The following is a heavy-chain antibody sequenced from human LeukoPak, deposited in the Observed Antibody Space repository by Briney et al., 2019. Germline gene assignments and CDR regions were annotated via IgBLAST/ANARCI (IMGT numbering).Heavy chain of an antibody. CDR3: ARGGDSSGLFDY. D-gene: IGHD3-22*01. CDR2: VYHGGST. J-gene: IGHJ4*02. CDR1: GGSMRSYY. V-gene: IGHV4-59*08. Sequence: SETLSLTCIVSGGSMRSYYWRWIRQSPEKGLEWIGYVYHGGSTNYNPSLKSRVTISVDTSENQFSLRLSSVTAADTAVYYCARGGDSSGLFDYWGQGTLVTVSS.